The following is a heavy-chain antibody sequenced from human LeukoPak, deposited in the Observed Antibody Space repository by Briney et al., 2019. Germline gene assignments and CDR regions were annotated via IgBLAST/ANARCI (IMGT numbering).Heavy chain of an antibody. CDR1: VDSISRLY. J-gene: IGHJ4*02. V-gene: IGHV4-59*11. CDR3: ARAAAGDYFDY. CDR2: IYYSGSSEST. D-gene: IGHD6-13*01. Sequence: SETLSLTCTLSVDSISRLYSSCMRQPPGKRVEGIGYIYYSGSSESTNYNPCLKSRVNISVDTSKNQFSLKLSSVTAADTAVYYCARAAAGDYFDYWGQGTLVTVSS.